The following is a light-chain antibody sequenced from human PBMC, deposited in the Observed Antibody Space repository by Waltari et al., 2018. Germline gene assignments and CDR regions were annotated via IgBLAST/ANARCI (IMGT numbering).Light chain of an antibody. CDR1: KLGANY. CDR3: QAWDSSTAV. V-gene: IGLV3-1*01. Sequence: SYELAQPPSVSVSPRQTVSITFSGDKLGANYVSWYQQKPGQSPVVVIYGDTGRPSVIPERFSGSNSGNTATLTISGTQTMYEADYYCQAWDSSTAVFGGGTKLTVL. J-gene: IGLJ2*01. CDR2: GDT.